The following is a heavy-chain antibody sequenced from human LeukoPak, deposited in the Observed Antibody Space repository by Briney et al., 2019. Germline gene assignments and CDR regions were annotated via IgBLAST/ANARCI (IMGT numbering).Heavy chain of an antibody. V-gene: IGHV3-23*01. CDR1: GFTFSSYA. CDR2: ISGSGGST. J-gene: IGHJ3*02. D-gene: IGHD3-22*01. Sequence: GGSLRLSCAASGFTFSSYAMSWVRQAPGKGLEWVSAISGSGGSTYYADSVKGRFTISRDNCKNTLYLQMNSLRAEDTAVYYCAKGDRFNYYDSSGYYSPKRDAFDIWGQGTMVTVSS. CDR3: AKGDRFNYYDSSGYYSPKRDAFDI.